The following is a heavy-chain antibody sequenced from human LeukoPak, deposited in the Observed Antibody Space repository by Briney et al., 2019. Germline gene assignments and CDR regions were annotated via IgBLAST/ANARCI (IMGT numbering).Heavy chain of an antibody. CDR2: IYYSGST. V-gene: IGHV4-39*07. J-gene: IGHJ4*02. Sequence: SETLSLTCTVSGGSINSGSYYWGWIRQPPGKGLEWIGSIYYSGSTYYNPSLKSRVTISVDTSKNQFSLKLSSVTAADTAVYYCARGGLGLGYWGQGTLVTVSS. CDR1: GGSINSGSYY. CDR3: ARGGLGLGY. D-gene: IGHD3-10*01.